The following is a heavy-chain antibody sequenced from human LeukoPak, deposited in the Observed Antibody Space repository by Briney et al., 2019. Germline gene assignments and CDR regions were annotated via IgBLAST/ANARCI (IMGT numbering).Heavy chain of an antibody. V-gene: IGHV1-69*13. CDR1: GGTFSSYA. Sequence: SVKISCKASGGTFSSYAISWVRQAPGQGLEWMGGIIPISGTATYAQKFQGRVTITAGESTSTVYMELSSLRSEDTAVYYCAREQGTRGPFDYWGQGTLVTVSS. J-gene: IGHJ4*02. D-gene: IGHD3-10*01. CDR2: IIPISGTA. CDR3: AREQGTRGPFDY.